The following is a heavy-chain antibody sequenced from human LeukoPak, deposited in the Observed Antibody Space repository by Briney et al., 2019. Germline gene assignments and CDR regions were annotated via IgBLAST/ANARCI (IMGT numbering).Heavy chain of an antibody. CDR1: GFTFSSYE. Sequence: GGSLRLSCAASGFTFSSYEMNWVRQAPGKGLEWVSYISSSGSTIYYADSVKGRFTISRDNAKNSLYLQMNSLRAEDTAVYYCAREDSDMVVVTVHGERYFDYWGQGTLVTVSS. CDR2: ISSSGSTI. V-gene: IGHV3-48*03. D-gene: IGHD2-21*02. J-gene: IGHJ4*02. CDR3: AREDSDMVVVTVHGERYFDY.